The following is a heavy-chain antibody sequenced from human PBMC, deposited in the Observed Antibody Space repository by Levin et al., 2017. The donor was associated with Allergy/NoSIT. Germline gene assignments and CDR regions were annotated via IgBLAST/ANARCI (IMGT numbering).Heavy chain of an antibody. CDR2: IYAGDSDT. CDR1: GYSFSTYW. V-gene: IGHV5-51*01. J-gene: IGHJ3*01. Sequence: PEASVKVSCKGSGYSFSTYWIGWVRQKPGKGLEWMGIIYAGDSDTRYSPSFQGQATISVDKSISTAYLQWSSLKASDSAMYYCAKLRRTAVRYDAFDVWGQGTKVTVSS. CDR3: AKLRRTAVRYDAFDV. D-gene: IGHD3-16*01.